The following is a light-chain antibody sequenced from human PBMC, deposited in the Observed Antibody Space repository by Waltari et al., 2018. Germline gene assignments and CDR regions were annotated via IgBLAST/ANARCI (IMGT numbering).Light chain of an antibody. J-gene: IGLJ2*01. CDR2: GNI. CDR3: QVWDSNVV. CDR1: NLGSES. Sequence: SYVLTQAPSVAVAPGQTARIPCGGNNLGSESVHWYQQKPGQAPVVVVYGNIDRPSGIPERFSGSNSRNMATLTISRVEAGDEADYYCQVWDSNVVFGGGTKLTVL. V-gene: IGLV3-21*02.